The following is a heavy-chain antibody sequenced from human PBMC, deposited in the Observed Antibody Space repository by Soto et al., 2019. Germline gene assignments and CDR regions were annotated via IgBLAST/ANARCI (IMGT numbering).Heavy chain of an antibody. D-gene: IGHD2-2*01. CDR3: ARSPRPRDRCSSTSCRPFDY. Sequence: GGSLRLSCAASGFTFSSYWMSWVRQAPGKGLEWVANIKQDGSEKYYVDSVKGRFTISRDNAKNSLYLQMNSLRAEDTAVYYCARSPRPRDRCSSTSCRPFDYWGQGTLVTVSS. V-gene: IGHV3-7*01. CDR2: IKQDGSEK. CDR1: GFTFSSYW. J-gene: IGHJ4*02.